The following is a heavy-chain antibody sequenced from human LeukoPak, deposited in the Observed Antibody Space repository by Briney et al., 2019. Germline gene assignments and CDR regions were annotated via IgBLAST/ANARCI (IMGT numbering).Heavy chain of an antibody. Sequence: SVKVSCKASGGTFSSYAISWVRQAPGQGLEWMGRIIPILGIANYAQKFQGRVTITADKSTSTAYMELSSLRSEDTAVYYCARDCGYSYGNYYYYGMDVWGQGTTVTVSS. CDR2: IIPILGIA. D-gene: IGHD5-18*01. V-gene: IGHV1-69*04. CDR3: ARDCGYSYGNYYYYGMDV. J-gene: IGHJ6*02. CDR1: GGTFSSYA.